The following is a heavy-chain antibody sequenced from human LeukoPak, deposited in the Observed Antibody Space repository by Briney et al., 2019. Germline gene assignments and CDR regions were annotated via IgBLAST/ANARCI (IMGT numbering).Heavy chain of an antibody. CDR3: ARDLLNEGNHLDY. CDR1: GGSISSGDYY. D-gene: IGHD4-23*01. CDR2: IYYSGST. J-gene: IGHJ4*02. Sequence: SETLSLTCTVSGGSISSGDYYWSWIRQPPGKGLEWIGYIYYSGSTYYNPPLKSRVTISVDTSKNQFSLKLSSVTAADTAVYYCARDLLNEGNHLDYWGQGTLVTVSS. V-gene: IGHV4-30-4*01.